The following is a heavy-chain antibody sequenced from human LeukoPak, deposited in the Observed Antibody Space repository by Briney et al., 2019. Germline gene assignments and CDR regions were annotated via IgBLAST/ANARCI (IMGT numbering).Heavy chain of an antibody. V-gene: IGHV4-59*01. D-gene: IGHD1-14*01. Sequence: PSETLSLTCTVSGDSISSYYWSWIRQPPGKGLEWIGYIYYSGSTKYNPSLKSRVTTSVDTSKNQFSLKLSSVTAADTAVYYCARGYNSLYWGQGTLVTVSS. J-gene: IGHJ4*02. CDR2: IYYSGST. CDR1: GDSISSYY. CDR3: ARGYNSLY.